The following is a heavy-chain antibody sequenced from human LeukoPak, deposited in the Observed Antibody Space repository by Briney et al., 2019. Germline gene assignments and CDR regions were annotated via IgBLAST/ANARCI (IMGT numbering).Heavy chain of an antibody. D-gene: IGHD1-1*01. J-gene: IGHJ4*02. CDR2: IYYSGST. CDR1: GGSISSYY. CDR3: ARVGDWNDLVY. V-gene: IGHV4-59*01. Sequence: SETLSLTCTVSGGSISSYYWNWIRQPPGKGLEWIGYIYYSGSTNYNPSLKSRVTILVDTSKNQFSLKLSSVTAADTAVYYCARVGDWNDLVYWGQGTLVTVSS.